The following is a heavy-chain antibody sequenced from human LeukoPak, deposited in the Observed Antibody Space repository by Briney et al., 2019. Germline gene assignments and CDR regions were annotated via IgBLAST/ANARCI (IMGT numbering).Heavy chain of an antibody. CDR1: GFSVTNNY. V-gene: IGHV3-53*01. CDR2: LYTGGIR. J-gene: IGHJ4*02. Sequence: GGSLRLSCEASGFSVTNNYMSWFRLAPGKGLEWVAVLYTGGIRYYAGFVWGRFTISREDSKNTLYFQMNNLRAEDTAIYYCTKMFTKDNWYGGPDYWGQGTLVTVSS. D-gene: IGHD2-8*01. CDR3: TKMFTKDNWYGGPDY.